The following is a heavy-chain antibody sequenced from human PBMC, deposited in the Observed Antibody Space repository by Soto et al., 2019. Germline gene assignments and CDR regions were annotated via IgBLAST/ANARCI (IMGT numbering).Heavy chain of an antibody. CDR2: IIPILGIA. CDR1: GGTFSSYT. V-gene: IGHV1-69*02. Sequence: QVQLVQSGAEVKKPGSSVKVSCKASGGTFSSYTISWVRQAPGQGLEWMGRIIPILGIANYAQKFQGRVTSTADKSPSTADRERSSLRAEDTAVYYCARGLYGYGGNSDWFDPWGQGTLVTVSS. J-gene: IGHJ5*02. CDR3: ARGLYGYGGNSDWFDP. D-gene: IGHD4-17*01.